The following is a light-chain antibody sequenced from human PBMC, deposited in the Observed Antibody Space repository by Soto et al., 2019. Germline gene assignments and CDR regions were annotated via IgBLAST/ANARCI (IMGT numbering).Light chain of an antibody. CDR3: LQDYNYPLT. Sequence: AIQMTQSPSSLSASVGDRVTITCRASQGIRNDLGWYQQKPGKAPMLLIYAASSLHSGVPSRFSGSGSGTDFTLTISSLQPEDFATYYCLQDYNYPLTFGQGTKVEIK. CDR2: AAS. V-gene: IGKV1-6*01. CDR1: QGIRND. J-gene: IGKJ1*01.